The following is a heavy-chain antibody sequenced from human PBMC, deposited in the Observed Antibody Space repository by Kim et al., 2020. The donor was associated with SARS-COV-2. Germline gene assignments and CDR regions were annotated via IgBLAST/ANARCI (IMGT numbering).Heavy chain of an antibody. CDR1: GDSIRTHY. V-gene: IGHV4-59*11. CDR3: ARSSFGGFLGNWLDP. CDR2: VFHTGNT. Sequence: SETLSLTCTVSGDSIRTHYWTWIRQPPGKGLEWIGYVFHTGNTNYNPSLRGRVSISTDTSKNLVSLRLGSVTAADTAIYYCARSSFGGFLGNWLDPWGPGTLSTVSS. J-gene: IGHJ5*02. D-gene: IGHD2-2*01.